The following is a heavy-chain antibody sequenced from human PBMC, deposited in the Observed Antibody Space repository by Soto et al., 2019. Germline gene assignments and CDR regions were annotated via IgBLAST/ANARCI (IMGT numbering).Heavy chain of an antibody. CDR3: ARVLGGMATVPFDY. V-gene: IGHV3-30-3*01. Sequence: PGGSLRLSCAASGFTFSSYAMHWVRQAPGTGPEWVAVISYDGSNKYYADSVKGRFTISRDNSKNTLYLQMNSLRTEDTAVYYCARVLGGMATVPFDYWGQGALVTVSS. D-gene: IGHD4-4*01. CDR2: ISYDGSNK. CDR1: GFTFSSYA. J-gene: IGHJ4*02.